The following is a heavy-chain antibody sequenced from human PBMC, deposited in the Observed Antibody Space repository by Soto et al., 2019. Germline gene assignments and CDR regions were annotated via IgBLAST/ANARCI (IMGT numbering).Heavy chain of an antibody. CDR3: ARDPGGRAVGWEYYFDY. Sequence: SETLSLTCTVSGGSISSYYWSWIRQPPGKGLEWIGYIYYSGSTNYNPSLKSRVTISVDTSKNQFSLKLSSVTAADTAVYFCARDPGGRAVGWEYYFDYWGQGILVTVSS. CDR2: IYYSGST. J-gene: IGHJ4*02. CDR1: GGSISSYY. D-gene: IGHD1-26*01. V-gene: IGHV4-59*12.